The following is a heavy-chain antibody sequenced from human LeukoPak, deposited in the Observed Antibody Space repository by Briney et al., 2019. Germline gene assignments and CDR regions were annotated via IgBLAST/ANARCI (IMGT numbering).Heavy chain of an antibody. Sequence: GGSLRLSCAASGFTFSSSWMHWVRQTPRQGLVWVSYIKPDGSSASYADSVKGRFTISRDNAKNTLDLQMNSLRAEDTAVYYCARGGSPFYWGQGTLVTVSS. CDR1: GFTFSSSW. CDR3: ARGGSPFY. D-gene: IGHD3-10*01. V-gene: IGHV3-74*01. CDR2: IKPDGSSA. J-gene: IGHJ4*02.